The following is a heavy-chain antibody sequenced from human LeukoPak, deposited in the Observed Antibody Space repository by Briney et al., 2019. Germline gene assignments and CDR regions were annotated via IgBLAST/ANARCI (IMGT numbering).Heavy chain of an antibody. CDR2: IKPNSGGT. J-gene: IGHJ4*02. CDR3: ARSPHILTGENFDY. CDR1: GYTFTGYY. V-gene: IGHV1-2*02. Sequence: ASVKVSCKASGYTFTGYYMHWVRQAPGQGLEWMGWIKPNSGGTNYAQKFQGRVTMTRDTSISTAYMEMSRLRSDDTALYYCARSPHILTGENFDYWGQGTLVTVSS. D-gene: IGHD3-9*01.